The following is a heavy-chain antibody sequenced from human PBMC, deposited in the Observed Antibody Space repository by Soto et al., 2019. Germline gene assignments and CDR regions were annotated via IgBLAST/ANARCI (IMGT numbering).Heavy chain of an antibody. D-gene: IGHD5-18*01. Sequence: EVQLVESGGGLVQPGGSLRLSCAASGFTFNTYSMNWVRQAPGKGLEWISYISSSSNTIYYADSVKGRFTISIDNAENSLYLQMNSLRDEDTAAYFCASAKTGIQVWRPFDMWGQGTMVIVSS. V-gene: IGHV3-48*02. CDR1: GFTFNTYS. CDR3: ASAKTGIQVWRPFDM. J-gene: IGHJ3*02. CDR2: ISSSSNTI.